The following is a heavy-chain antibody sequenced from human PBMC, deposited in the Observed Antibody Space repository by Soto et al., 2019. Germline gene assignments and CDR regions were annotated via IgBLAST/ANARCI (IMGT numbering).Heavy chain of an antibody. Sequence: GESLKISCRSSGYSFTRYWIGWVRQMPGKGLEWMGIIYPGDSDTRYSPSFQGQVTISADKSISTAYLQWSSLKASDTAMYYCAKVDYGGNSGYYYYGMDVWGQGTTVTVSS. J-gene: IGHJ6*02. CDR1: GYSFTRYW. CDR3: AKVDYGGNSGYYYYGMDV. D-gene: IGHD4-17*01. CDR2: IYPGDSDT. V-gene: IGHV5-51*01.